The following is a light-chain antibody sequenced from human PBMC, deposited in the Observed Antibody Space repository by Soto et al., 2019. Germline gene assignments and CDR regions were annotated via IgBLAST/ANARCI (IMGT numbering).Light chain of an antibody. CDR2: EGN. CDR1: SSDVGSYNL. Sequence: QSVLTQPASVSGSPGQSITISCTGTSSDVGSYNLVSWYQQHPGKAPNLMIYEGNKRPSGVSNRFSGSKSANTASLTTSGLQTEDEADYYCCSYAGTNTFVFGTGTKVTVL. V-gene: IGLV2-23*01. J-gene: IGLJ1*01. CDR3: CSYAGTNTFV.